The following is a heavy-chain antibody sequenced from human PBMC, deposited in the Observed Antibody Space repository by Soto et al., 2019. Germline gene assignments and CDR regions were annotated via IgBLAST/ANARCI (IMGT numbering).Heavy chain of an antibody. CDR2: IWYDGSNK. Sequence: QVQLVESGGGVVQPGRSLRLSCAASGFTFSSYGMHWVRQAPGKGLEWVAVIWYDGSNKYYADSVKGRFTISRDNSKKTLCLQMNSLGAEDTAVYYCARDGFFWLLSVDFGGFDYWGQGTLVTVSS. J-gene: IGHJ4*02. D-gene: IGHD3-9*01. V-gene: IGHV3-33*01. CDR1: GFTFSSYG. CDR3: ARDGFFWLLSVDFGGFDY.